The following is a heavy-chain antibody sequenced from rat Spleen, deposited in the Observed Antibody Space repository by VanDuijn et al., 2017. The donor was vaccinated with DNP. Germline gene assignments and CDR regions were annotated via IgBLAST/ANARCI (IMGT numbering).Heavy chain of an antibody. CDR2: IRNKANKYAT. CDR1: GFTFSDYW. Sequence: EVKLEESGGGLLQPGMSGKLSCTASGFTFSDYWMQWVRQAPGKGLEWVAEIRNKANKYATHYGKAVKGRCTISRDDSKGIVYLQMNSIRSEDSGIYYGPRGGFDYWGQGVMVTVSS. J-gene: IGHJ2*01. V-gene: IGHV6-21*01. CDR3: PRGGFDY.